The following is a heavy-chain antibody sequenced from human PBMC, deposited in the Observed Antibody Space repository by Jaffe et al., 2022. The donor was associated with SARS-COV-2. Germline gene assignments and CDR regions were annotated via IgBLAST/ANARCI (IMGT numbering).Heavy chain of an antibody. V-gene: IGHV3-21*01. CDR3: ARRVSSYYYGMDV. CDR1: GFTFSSYS. Sequence: EVQLVESGGGLVKPGGSLRLSCAASGFTFSSYSMNWVRQAPGKGLEWVSSISSSSSYIYYADSVKGRFTISRDNAKNSLYLQMNSLRAEDTAVYYCARRVSSYYYGMDVWGQGTTVTVSS. J-gene: IGHJ6*02. CDR2: ISSSSSYI.